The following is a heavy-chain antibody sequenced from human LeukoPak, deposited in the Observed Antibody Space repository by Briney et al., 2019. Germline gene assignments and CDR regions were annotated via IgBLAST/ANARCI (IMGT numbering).Heavy chain of an antibody. V-gene: IGHV4-61*02. CDR1: GGSISCGSYY. J-gene: IGHJ4*02. CDR2: IYTGGST. D-gene: IGHD3-10*01. CDR3: ARAGLTMVPYFDY. Sequence: SETLSLTCTVSGGSISCGSYYWSWIRQPAGKGLEWIGRIYTGGSTNYNPSLKSRVTISVDTSKNQFSLKLSSVTAADTAVYYCARAGLTMVPYFDYWGQGTLVTGPS.